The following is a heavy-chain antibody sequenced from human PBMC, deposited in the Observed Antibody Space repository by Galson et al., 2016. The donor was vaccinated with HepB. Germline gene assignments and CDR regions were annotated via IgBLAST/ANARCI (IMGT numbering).Heavy chain of an antibody. CDR1: GFTFSSYW. J-gene: IGHJ6*02. CDR3: ARDRGSSSYGYYYGMDV. Sequence: SLRLSCAASGFTFSSYWMSWVRQAPGKGLEWVANIKQDGSEKYYVDSVKGRFTISRDNAKNSLYLQMNNLRAEDTAVYYCARDRGSSSYGYYYGMDVWGQGTTVTVSS. CDR2: IKQDGSEK. V-gene: IGHV3-7*01. D-gene: IGHD6-13*01.